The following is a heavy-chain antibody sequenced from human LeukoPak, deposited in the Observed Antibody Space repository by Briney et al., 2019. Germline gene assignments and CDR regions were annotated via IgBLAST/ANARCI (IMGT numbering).Heavy chain of an antibody. Sequence: GGSLRLSCAASGFTFSSYGMHWVRQAPGKGLEWVAVISYDGSNKYYADSVKGRFTISRDNSKNTLYLQMNSLRAEDTAVYYCAKDLGVIIVPYAIDYYGLDVWGQGTKVTVSS. J-gene: IGHJ6*02. D-gene: IGHD2-2*01. CDR1: GFTFSSYG. V-gene: IGHV3-30*18. CDR2: ISYDGSNK. CDR3: AKDLGVIIVPYAIDYYGLDV.